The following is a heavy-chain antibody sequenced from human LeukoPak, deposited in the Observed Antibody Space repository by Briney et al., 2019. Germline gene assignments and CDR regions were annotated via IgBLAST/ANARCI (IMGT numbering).Heavy chain of an antibody. V-gene: IGHV4-34*01. CDR2: IYHSGST. CDR3: ARHGGFGELFTEFDY. J-gene: IGHJ4*02. Sequence: PSETLSLTCAVYGGSFSGYYWSWIRQPPGKGLEWIGYIYHSGSTYYNPSLKSRVTISVDRSKNQFSLKLSSVTAADTAVYYCARHGGFGELFTEFDYWGQGTLVTVSS. CDR1: GGSFSGYY. D-gene: IGHD3-10*01.